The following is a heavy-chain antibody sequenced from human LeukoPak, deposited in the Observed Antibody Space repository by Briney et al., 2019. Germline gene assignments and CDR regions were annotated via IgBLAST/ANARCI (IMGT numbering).Heavy chain of an antibody. D-gene: IGHD2-15*01. CDR1: GFTFSSYE. J-gene: IGHJ5*02. CDR3: ARGYCSGGSCFSGSHWFDP. Sequence: GGSLRLSCAASGFTFSSYEMNWVRQAPGKGLEWVSYISSSSSTIYYADSVKGRFTISRDNAKNSLYLQMNSLRAEDTAVYYCARGYCSGGSCFSGSHWFDPWGQGTLVTVSS. CDR2: ISSSSSTI. V-gene: IGHV3-48*03.